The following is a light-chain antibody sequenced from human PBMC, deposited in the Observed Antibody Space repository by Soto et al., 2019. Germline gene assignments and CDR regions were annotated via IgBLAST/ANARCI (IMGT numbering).Light chain of an antibody. J-gene: IGKJ1*01. Sequence: AIQLTQSPSSLSASVGARVSITCRASQGIRNDLGWYQHKPRKAPKLLIHGASSLQSGVPSRFSGSASGTEFTLTISSLQPEDLASYYCLQDHSYPWTFCQGTKVEI. CDR3: LQDHSYPWT. CDR2: GAS. CDR1: QGIRND. V-gene: IGKV1-6*01.